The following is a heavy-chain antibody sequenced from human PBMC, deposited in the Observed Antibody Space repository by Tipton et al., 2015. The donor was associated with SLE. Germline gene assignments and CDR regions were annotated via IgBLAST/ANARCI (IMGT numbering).Heavy chain of an antibody. CDR2: IYYSGTT. CDR1: GGSISSSNYY. V-gene: IGHV4-39*01. CDR3: ARTDGSGSSDAFDI. Sequence: TLSLTCTVSGGSISSSNYYWGWIRQPPGKDLEWIGTIYYSGTTYYNPSLKSRVTISVDTSKNEFSLKLSSVTAADTAVYYCARTDGSGSSDAFDIWGQGTMVAVSS. J-gene: IGHJ3*02. D-gene: IGHD3-10*01.